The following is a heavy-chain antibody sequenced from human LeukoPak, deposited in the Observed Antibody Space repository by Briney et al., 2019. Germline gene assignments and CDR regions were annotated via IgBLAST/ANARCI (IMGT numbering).Heavy chain of an antibody. D-gene: IGHD2-8*01. CDR1: GFTFNNAW. CDR2: IKSKNDGGIR. V-gene: IGHV3-15*01. CDR3: STDVPNGVEGY. J-gene: IGHJ4*02. Sequence: GSLRLSCAASGFTFNNAWMSWVRQAPGKGLEWVGRIKSKNDGGIRDYAAPVKGRFTISRDDSKNTLYLQMNSLKTEDTAVYFCSTDVPNGVEGYWGQGTLVTVSS.